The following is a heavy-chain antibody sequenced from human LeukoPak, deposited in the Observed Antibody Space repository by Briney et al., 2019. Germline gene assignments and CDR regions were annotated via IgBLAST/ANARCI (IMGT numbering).Heavy chain of an antibody. Sequence: GGSLRLSCAASGFTFSSSDMHWVRQAPGKGLEWVAFIRYDGNNKYYADSVKGRLTITRDNSKNTLYLQMNSLRAADTAVYYCAKGYRDHLLILLDSWGQGTLVTVSS. CDR2: IRYDGNNK. D-gene: IGHD3-16*01. V-gene: IGHV3-30*02. J-gene: IGHJ5*01. CDR3: AKGYRDHLLILLDS. CDR1: GFTFSSSD.